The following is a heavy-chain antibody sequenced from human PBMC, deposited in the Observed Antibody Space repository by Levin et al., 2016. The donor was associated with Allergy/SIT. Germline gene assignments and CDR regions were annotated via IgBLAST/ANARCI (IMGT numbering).Heavy chain of an antibody. CDR1: GFNFGDTY. D-gene: IGHD5/OR15-5a*01. V-gene: IGHV3-11*06. CDR2: ISHSSAYT. J-gene: IGHJ5*02. Sequence: GESLKISCAASGFNFGDTYMSWIRQSSGKGLEWISYISHSSAYTRYAEFVKGRVTISRDNAKNSLYLRMDSLRVDDTGLYYCARRTRGVYDLWGQGTLVTVSS. CDR3: ARRTRGVYDL.